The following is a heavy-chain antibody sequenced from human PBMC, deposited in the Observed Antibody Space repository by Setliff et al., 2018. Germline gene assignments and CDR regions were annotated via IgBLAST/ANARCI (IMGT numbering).Heavy chain of an antibody. J-gene: IGHJ3*02. V-gene: IGHV4-38-2*01. CDR3: ARASYYYDSSGYYGAGAFDI. CDR2: IYHSGST. CDR1: GYSISSGYY. Sequence: SETLSLTCAVSGYSISSGYYWGWIRQPPGKGLEWIGSIYHSGSTYYNPSLKSRVTMSVDTSKNQFSLKLSSVTAADTAVYYCARASYYYDSSGYYGAGAFDIWGQGTMVTVSS. D-gene: IGHD3-22*01.